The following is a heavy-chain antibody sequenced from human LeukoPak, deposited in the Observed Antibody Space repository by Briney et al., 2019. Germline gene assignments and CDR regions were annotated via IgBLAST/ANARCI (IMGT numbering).Heavy chain of an antibody. V-gene: IGHV4-38-2*02. CDR2: IFHSGST. D-gene: IGHD6-19*01. Sequence: SETLSLTCAVSGYSISNGYYWGWIRQPPGKGLEWVGSIFHSGSTYYNPSLKSRVTISVDTSKNQFSLKLSSVTAADTAVYYCARDRGVAVAGPPGYWGQGTLVTVSS. CDR1: GYSISNGYY. CDR3: ARDRGVAVAGPPGY. J-gene: IGHJ4*02.